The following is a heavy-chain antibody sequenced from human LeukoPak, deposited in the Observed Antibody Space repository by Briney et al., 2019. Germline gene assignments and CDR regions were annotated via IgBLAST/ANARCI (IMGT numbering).Heavy chain of an antibody. CDR3: AKDHGYDSSGYTDY. J-gene: IGHJ4*02. V-gene: IGHV3-30*18. CDR1: GFTFSSYG. D-gene: IGHD3-22*01. Sequence: GGSLRLSCAASGFTFSSYGMHWVRQAPGKGLEWVAVISYDGSNKYYADSVKGRFTISRDNSKNTLYLQMNSLRAEDTAVYYCAKDHGYDSSGYTDYWGQGTLVTVSS. CDR2: ISYDGSNK.